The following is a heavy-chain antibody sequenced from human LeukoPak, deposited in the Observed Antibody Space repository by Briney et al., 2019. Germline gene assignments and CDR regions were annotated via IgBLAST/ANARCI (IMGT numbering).Heavy chain of an antibody. V-gene: IGHV4-30-4*01. CDR2: IYYSGST. D-gene: IGHD4-17*01. CDR3: ATVGMTTVTGFDY. Sequence: SETLFLTCTVSGGSISSGDYYWSWIRQPPGKGLEWIGYIYYSGSTYYNPSLKSRVTISVDTSKNQFSLKLSSVTAADTAVYYCATVGMTTVTGFDYWGQGTLVTVSS. J-gene: IGHJ4*02. CDR1: GGSISSGDYY.